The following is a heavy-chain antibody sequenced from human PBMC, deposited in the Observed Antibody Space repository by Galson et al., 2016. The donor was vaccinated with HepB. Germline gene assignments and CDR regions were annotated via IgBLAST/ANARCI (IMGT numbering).Heavy chain of an antibody. Sequence: LSLTCDVSGGSISSGGYYWSWIRQLPGNGLEWIGYIYYSRTTYYNSSLRSRLSISADTSKNQFSLELSSVTAADTAVYFCARLTSTGTFDAFDVWGQGTMVTVSS. V-gene: IGHV4-31*11. D-gene: IGHD1-1*01. CDR3: ARLTSTGTFDAFDV. CDR1: GGSISSGGYY. CDR2: IYYSRTT. J-gene: IGHJ3*01.